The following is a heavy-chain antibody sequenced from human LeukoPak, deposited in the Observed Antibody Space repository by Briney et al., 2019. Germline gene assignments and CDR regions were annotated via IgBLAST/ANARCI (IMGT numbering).Heavy chain of an antibody. CDR3: ARVGHYYGSGSYWYYYGMDV. J-gene: IGHJ6*02. Sequence: SVKVSCKSSGGTFSSYAIIWVRQAPGQGLEWMGGIIPIFGTANYAQKFQGRVTITADESTSTAYMELSSLRSEDTAVYYCARVGHYYGSGSYWYYYGMDVWGQGTTVTVSS. V-gene: IGHV1-69*13. CDR1: GGTFSSYA. CDR2: IIPIFGTA. D-gene: IGHD3-10*01.